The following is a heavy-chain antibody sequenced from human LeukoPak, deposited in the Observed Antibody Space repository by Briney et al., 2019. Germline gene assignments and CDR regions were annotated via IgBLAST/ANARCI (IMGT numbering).Heavy chain of an antibody. D-gene: IGHD1-7*01. CDR1: GGSFSGYY. J-gene: IGHJ4*02. Sequence: PSETLSLTCAVYGGSFSGYYWSWIRQPPGKGLEWIGEINHSGSTNYNPSLKSRVTISVDTSKNQFSLKLSSVTAADAAVYYCARGGITGTTNFLDYWGQGTLVTVSS. CDR3: ARGGITGTTNFLDY. V-gene: IGHV4-34*01. CDR2: INHSGST.